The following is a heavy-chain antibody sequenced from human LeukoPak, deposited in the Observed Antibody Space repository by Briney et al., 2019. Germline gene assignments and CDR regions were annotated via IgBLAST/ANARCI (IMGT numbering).Heavy chain of an antibody. Sequence: SETLSLTCTVSGGSISSNYWSWIRQPAGKGLEWIGRIYTSGRANYNPSLKSRVTMSVDTSKNRFSLKLSSVTAADTAVYYCARNWNGYDYNFGDAFDIWGQGTMVTVSS. D-gene: IGHD5-24*01. J-gene: IGHJ3*02. CDR1: GGSISSNY. V-gene: IGHV4-4*07. CDR2: IYTSGRA. CDR3: ARNWNGYDYNFGDAFDI.